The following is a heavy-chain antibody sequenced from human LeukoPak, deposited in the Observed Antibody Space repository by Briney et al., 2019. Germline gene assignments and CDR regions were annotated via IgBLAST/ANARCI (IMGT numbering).Heavy chain of an antibody. CDR3: ARDDYGDYFDN. V-gene: IGHV4-59*08. J-gene: IGHJ4*02. Sequence: PSETLSLTCTVSGGSISSHYWSWIRQPPGKGLEWIGYISYSGSTNYNPSLKSRVNISVDTSKNQFSLKLSSVTAADTAVYYCARDDYGDYFDNWGQGTLVTVSS. CDR2: ISYSGST. D-gene: IGHD4-17*01. CDR1: GGSISSHY.